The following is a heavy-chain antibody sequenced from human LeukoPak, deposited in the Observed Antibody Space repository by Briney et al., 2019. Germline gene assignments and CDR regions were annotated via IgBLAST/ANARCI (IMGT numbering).Heavy chain of an antibody. CDR3: AVSAAALFDP. Sequence: SETLSLTCAVYGGSFSGYYWSWFRQPPGKGLEWIGEINHSGSTNYNPSLSLKSRVTISLDTSKNQFSLMLNSVTAADTAVYYCAVSAAALFDPWGQGTLVTVSS. CDR1: GGSFSGYY. CDR2: INHSGST. V-gene: IGHV4-34*01. J-gene: IGHJ5*02. D-gene: IGHD6-6*01.